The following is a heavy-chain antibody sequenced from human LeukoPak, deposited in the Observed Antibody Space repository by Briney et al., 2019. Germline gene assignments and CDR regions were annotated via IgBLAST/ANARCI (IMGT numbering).Heavy chain of an antibody. CDR2: INWNTGST. Sequence: PGGSLTFSRTASGCTYTGNAKSSVRQVPRKGLEWVSGINWNTGSTGYADSVKGRFTISRDNAKNSLYLQMNSLRAEVTALYHCASISLSSVWHHYYYYMDVWGKGTTVTVSS. CDR3: ASISLSSVWHHYYYYMDV. CDR1: GCTYTGNA. D-gene: IGHD6-19*01. J-gene: IGHJ6*03. V-gene: IGHV3-20*01.